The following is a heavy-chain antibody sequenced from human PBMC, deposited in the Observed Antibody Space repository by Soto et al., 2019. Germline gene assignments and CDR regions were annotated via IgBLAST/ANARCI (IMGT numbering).Heavy chain of an antibody. Sequence: EVQLVESGGGLVKPGESLRLSCEAFGFTFSTSTMNWVRQAPGKGLEWVSSITTSRTFYADSVKGRFTISRDNARNSLYLQMNSLRAEDTATYYCARDPAAGDSWGQGTLVTVSS. V-gene: IGHV3-21*01. CDR1: GFTFSTST. CDR3: ARDPAAGDS. J-gene: IGHJ4*02. CDR2: ITTSRT. D-gene: IGHD3-10*01.